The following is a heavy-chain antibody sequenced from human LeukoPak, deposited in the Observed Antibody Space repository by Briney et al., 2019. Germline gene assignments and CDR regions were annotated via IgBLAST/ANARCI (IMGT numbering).Heavy chain of an antibody. V-gene: IGHV4-34*01. CDR3: ARGGGQ. Sequence: SETLSLTCAVYGVSFSTYHWSWIRQPPGKGLEWIEEITHSGGTNYNPTLTSRVTISIDTYNNNLSLKLNSVTAADTAVYYCARGGGQWGQGTLVTVSS. CDR1: GVSFSTYH. CDR2: ITHSGGT. J-gene: IGHJ1*01. D-gene: IGHD3-10*01.